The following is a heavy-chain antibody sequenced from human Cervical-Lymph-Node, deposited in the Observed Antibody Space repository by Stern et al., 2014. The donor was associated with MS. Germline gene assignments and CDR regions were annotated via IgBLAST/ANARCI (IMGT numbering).Heavy chain of an antibody. CDR3: ARDSSKGGSNY. V-gene: IGHV3-33*01. D-gene: IGHD2-2*01. CDR2: IWYDGSNK. J-gene: IGHJ4*02. CDR1: GFTFSSYG. Sequence: VQLVQSGGGVVQPGRSLRLACAASGFTFSSYGMHWARQAPDQGLEWVAVIWYDGSNKYYADSVKGRFTISRDNSKNTLYLQMNSLRAEDTAVYYCARDSSKGGSNYWGQGTLVTVSS.